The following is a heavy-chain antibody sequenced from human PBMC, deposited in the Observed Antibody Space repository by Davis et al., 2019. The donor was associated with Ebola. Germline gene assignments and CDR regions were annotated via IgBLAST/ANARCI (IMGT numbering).Heavy chain of an antibody. Sequence: MPGGSLRLSCTVSGGSISSYYWSWIRQPPGKGLEWIGYIYYSGSTNYNPSLKSRVTISVDTSKNQFSLKLSSVTAADTAVYYCARTGTGEDFDYWGQGTLVTVSS. D-gene: IGHD7-27*01. CDR1: GGSISSYY. V-gene: IGHV4-59*08. CDR2: IYYSGST. J-gene: IGHJ4*02. CDR3: ARTGTGEDFDY.